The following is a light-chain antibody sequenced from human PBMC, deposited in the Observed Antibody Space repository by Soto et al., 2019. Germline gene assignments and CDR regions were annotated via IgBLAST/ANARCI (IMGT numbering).Light chain of an antibody. J-gene: IGLJ2*01. V-gene: IGLV1-51*01. CDR1: SSNIANNY. CDR2: DNN. Sequence: QSVLTQPPSVSAAPGQKVTLSCSGSSSNIANNYVSWYQQLPGTAPKLLIFDNNKRPSGIPDRFSGSKSGTSATLGITGLQTGDEADYYCETWDSSLSAVVFGGGTKLTVL. CDR3: ETWDSSLSAVV.